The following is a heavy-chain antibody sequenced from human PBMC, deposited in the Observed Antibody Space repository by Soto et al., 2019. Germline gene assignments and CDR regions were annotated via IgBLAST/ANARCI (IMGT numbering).Heavy chain of an antibody. CDR2: IYSSGST. J-gene: IGHJ6*02. D-gene: IGHD3-10*01. Sequence: GGSLRLSCAASGFTVSSNYMSWVRQAPGKGLEWVSVIYSSGSTYYADSVKGRFTISRDNSKNMLYLQMNSLRAEDTAVYYCARDRGVSPPNYYYYGMDVWGQGTTVTVSS. V-gene: IGHV3-53*01. CDR1: GFTVSSNY. CDR3: ARDRGVSPPNYYYYGMDV.